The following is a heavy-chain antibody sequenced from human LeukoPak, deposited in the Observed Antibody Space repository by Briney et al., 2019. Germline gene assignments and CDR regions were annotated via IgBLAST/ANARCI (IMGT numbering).Heavy chain of an antibody. CDR3: ASAGDGSGFDY. Sequence: GASVKVSCKASGYTFTSYGISWVRQAPGQGLEWMGWISAYNGNADYAQKFQGRVTMTTDTSTSTAYMELRSLRSDDTAVYYCASAGDGSGFDYWGQGTLVTVSS. D-gene: IGHD3-10*01. J-gene: IGHJ4*02. CDR1: GYTFTSYG. CDR2: ISAYNGNA. V-gene: IGHV1-18*01.